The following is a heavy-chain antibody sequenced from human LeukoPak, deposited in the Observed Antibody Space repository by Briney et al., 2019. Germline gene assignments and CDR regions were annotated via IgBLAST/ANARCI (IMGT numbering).Heavy chain of an antibody. D-gene: IGHD4-23*01. Sequence: PAETLSLTCTVSGGSISSSSYYWGWIRQPPGKGLEGIGGVYHSGSTYYNPSLKSRVTISVDTSKSQFSLKLSSVTAADTAVYYCARHFDPNYGGYSAFDYWGQGTLVTVSS. J-gene: IGHJ4*02. V-gene: IGHV4-39*01. CDR2: VYHSGST. CDR3: ARHFDPNYGGYSAFDY. CDR1: GGSISSSSYY.